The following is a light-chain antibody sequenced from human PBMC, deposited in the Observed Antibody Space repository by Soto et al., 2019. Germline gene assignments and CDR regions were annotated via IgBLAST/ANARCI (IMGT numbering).Light chain of an antibody. Sequence: QSVLTQPPSASGSPGQAVTISCTGTSRDIGGYDFVSWYQVRPGEAPQLIIYNVNERPSGVPDRFSGSKSGTSASLAISGLRSEDEADYYCAAWDDTLNGYVFGTGTKVTVL. CDR2: NVN. J-gene: IGLJ1*01. V-gene: IGLV2-8*01. CDR1: SRDIGGYDF. CDR3: AAWDDTLNGYV.